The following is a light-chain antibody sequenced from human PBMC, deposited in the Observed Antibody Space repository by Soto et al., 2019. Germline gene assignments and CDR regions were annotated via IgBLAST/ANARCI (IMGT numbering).Light chain of an antibody. Sequence: EIVMTQPPATLSVSPGERATLSCRASQSVSSKLAWFQQKPGQAPSLLIYGVSTRATGVPVRFSGSGSGTEFTLTINSLQSEDFELYYCQQYNNWPHTFGQGTKVDIK. V-gene: IGKV3-15*01. J-gene: IGKJ2*01. CDR3: QQYNNWPHT. CDR2: GVS. CDR1: QSVSSK.